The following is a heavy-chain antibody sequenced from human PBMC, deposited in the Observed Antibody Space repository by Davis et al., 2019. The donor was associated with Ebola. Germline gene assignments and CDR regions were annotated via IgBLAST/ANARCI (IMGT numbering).Heavy chain of an antibody. CDR1: GYTFTSYA. D-gene: IGHD3-22*01. CDR3: ARVVVIPPGVVGFDY. Sequence: ASVKVSCKASGYTFTSYAMHWVRQAPGQRLEWMGWINAGNGNTKYSQKFQGRVTMTRDTSTSTVYMELNSLRAEDTAVYYCARVVVIPPGVVGFDYWGQGTLVTVSS. V-gene: IGHV1-3*01. CDR2: INAGNGNT. J-gene: IGHJ4*02.